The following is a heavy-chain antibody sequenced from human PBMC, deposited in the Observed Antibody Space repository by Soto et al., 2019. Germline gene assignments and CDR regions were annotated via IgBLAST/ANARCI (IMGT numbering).Heavy chain of an antibody. CDR2: INPRGGST. J-gene: IGHJ5*02. CDR1: GYTFTSYY. CDR3: ARVSSDFWSGYYQNWFDP. Sequence: QVQLVQSGAEVKKPGASVKVSCKASGYTFTSYYMHWVRQAPGQGLEWMGIINPRGGSTSYAQKFQGRVTMTRDTSTSTVYMELSSLRSEDTAVYYCARVSSDFWSGYYQNWFDPWGQGTLVTVSS. D-gene: IGHD3-3*01. V-gene: IGHV1-46*01.